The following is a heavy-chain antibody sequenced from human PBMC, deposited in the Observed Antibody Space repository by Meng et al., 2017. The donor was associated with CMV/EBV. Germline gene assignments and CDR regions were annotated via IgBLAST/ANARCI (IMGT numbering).Heavy chain of an antibody. CDR3: ASFQTTVTTSKAFDI. CDR2: IYYSGST. D-gene: IGHD4-17*01. V-gene: IGHV4-39*07. J-gene: IGHJ3*02. CDR1: GGSISSSSYY. Sequence: QLPLQESGPGLVKPSETLSLTCTVSGGSISSSSYYWGWIRQPPGKGLEWIGSIYYSGSTYYNPSLKSRVTISVDTSKNQFSLKLSSVTAADTAVYYCASFQTTVTTSKAFDIWGQGTMVTVSS.